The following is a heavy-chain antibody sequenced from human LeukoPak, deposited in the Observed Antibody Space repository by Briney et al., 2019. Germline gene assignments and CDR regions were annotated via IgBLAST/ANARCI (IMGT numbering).Heavy chain of an antibody. V-gene: IGHV3-43*01. Sequence: GGSLRLSCAASGFTFDDYSMHWVRQAPGKGLEWVSLITWDATKTYYPDSVRGRFTVSSDDSKNSLYLQMNSLTTEDTALYYCAKGRIPGTTSTFNYFDYWGQGTLVSVSS. J-gene: IGHJ4*02. D-gene: IGHD5-24*01. CDR2: ITWDATKT. CDR1: GFTFDDYS. CDR3: AKGRIPGTTSTFNYFDY.